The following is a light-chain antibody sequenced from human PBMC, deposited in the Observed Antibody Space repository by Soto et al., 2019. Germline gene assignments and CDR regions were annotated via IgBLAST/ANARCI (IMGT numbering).Light chain of an antibody. J-gene: IGLJ2*01. CDR1: SSNAGGYNS. V-gene: IGLV2-14*01. CDR3: SSYTSSSNTPVV. CDR2: DVS. Sequence: QSVLTQPASVSGSPGQSITISCTGTSSNAGGYNSVSWYQQHPGKAPKLMIYDVSDRPSGVSNRFSGSKSGNTASLTISGLQAEDEADYYCSSYTSSSNTPVVFGGGTKLTVL.